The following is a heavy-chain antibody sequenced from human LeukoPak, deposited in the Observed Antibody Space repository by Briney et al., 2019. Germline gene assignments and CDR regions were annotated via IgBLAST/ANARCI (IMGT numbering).Heavy chain of an antibody. Sequence: SETLSLTCTVSRDSISGYYWSWIRHPAGKGLAGIGRKYTGWNTHYNPSLNSRVTISRDTSKNHFSLELSSAPAADTAVYFCARGRVSSSTWYSTYYYYFYMDVWGKGTTVTVSS. D-gene: IGHD6-13*01. CDR3: ARGRVSSSTWYSTYYYYFYMDV. CDR2: KYTGWNT. V-gene: IGHV4-4*07. CDR1: RDSISGYY. J-gene: IGHJ6*03.